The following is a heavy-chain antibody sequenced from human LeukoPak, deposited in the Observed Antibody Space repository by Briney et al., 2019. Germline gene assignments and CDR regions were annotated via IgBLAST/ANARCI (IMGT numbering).Heavy chain of an antibody. V-gene: IGHV1-2*02. J-gene: IGHJ5*02. Sequence: GASVKVSCKASGYTFTAYYLHWVRQAPGQGLEWMGWIIPNSGATTYAQKFQGRVAMTRDTSISTAYMELSRLTSEDTAVYYCARDDCPGNTCSDGPWGQGTLVTVSS. D-gene: IGHD2-8*02. CDR2: IIPNSGAT. CDR3: ARDDCPGNTCSDGP. CDR1: GYTFTAYY.